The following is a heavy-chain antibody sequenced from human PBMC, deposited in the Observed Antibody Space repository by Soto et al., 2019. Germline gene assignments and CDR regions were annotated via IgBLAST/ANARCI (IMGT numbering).Heavy chain of an antibody. CDR2: ISSSSYI. J-gene: IGHJ3*02. CDR1: GFTFSSYS. V-gene: IGHV3-21*01. CDR3: ARDLAGDRAFDI. D-gene: IGHD7-27*01. Sequence: GGSLRLSCAASGFTFSSYSMNWVRQAPGKGLEWVSSISSSSYIYYADSVKGRFTISRDNAKNSLYLQMNSLRAEDTAVYYCARDLAGDRAFDIWGQGTMVTVSS.